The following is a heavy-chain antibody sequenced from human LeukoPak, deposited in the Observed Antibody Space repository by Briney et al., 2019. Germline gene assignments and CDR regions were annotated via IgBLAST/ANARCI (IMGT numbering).Heavy chain of an antibody. D-gene: IGHD2-2*01. J-gene: IGHJ4*02. CDR3: ARSISTSVNFDY. Sequence: ASVKVSCKASGYTFTGYYMHWVRQAPGQGLEWMGWINPNSGGTNYAQKFQGRVTMTRDTSISTAYMELSRLRSDDTAVYYCARSISTSVNFDYWGQGTLVTVSS. CDR1: GYTFTGYY. CDR2: INPNSGGT. V-gene: IGHV1-2*02.